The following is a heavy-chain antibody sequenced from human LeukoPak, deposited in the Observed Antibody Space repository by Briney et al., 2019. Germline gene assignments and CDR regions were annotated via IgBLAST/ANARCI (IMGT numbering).Heavy chain of an antibody. D-gene: IGHD2-2*01. CDR2: INWSGGST. Sequence: GGSLRLSCEASGFTFDDYGMHWVRQAPGKGLEWVSGINWSGGSTGYADPLRGRFTISRDNAKNSLYLQMDSLRAEDTALYYCARAPITSPFYFDYWGQGTLVTVSS. V-gene: IGHV3-20*04. CDR3: ARAPITSPFYFDY. CDR1: GFTFDDYG. J-gene: IGHJ4*02.